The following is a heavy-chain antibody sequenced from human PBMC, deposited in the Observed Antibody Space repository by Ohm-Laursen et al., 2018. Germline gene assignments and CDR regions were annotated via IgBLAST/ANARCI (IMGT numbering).Heavy chain of an antibody. V-gene: IGHV4-59*08. CDR3: ARLETGNWFDP. CDR2: IYYIGST. CDR1: GGSISGYY. J-gene: IGHJ5*02. Sequence: SETLSLTCTVSGGSISGYYWSWIRQPPGKGLEWIGYIYYIGSTNYNPSLKSRATISVDTSKNQFSLKLSSVTATDTAVYYCARLETGNWFDPWGQGTLVTVSS. D-gene: IGHD1-14*01.